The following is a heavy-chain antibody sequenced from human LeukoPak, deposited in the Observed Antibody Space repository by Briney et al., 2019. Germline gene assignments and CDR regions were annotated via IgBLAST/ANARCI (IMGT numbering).Heavy chain of an antibody. CDR2: VSGSGSTT. V-gene: IGHV3-23*01. CDR1: GFTFSGYA. CDR3: AKHVSGSLFYFDY. D-gene: IGHD3-10*01. J-gene: IGHJ4*02. Sequence: GGSLRLSCAASGFTFSGYAMSWVHQAPRKGLEWVSAVSGSGSTTYYADSVKGRFTISRDNSKNTLYLQMNSLGAEDTAVYYCAKHVSGSLFYFDYWGQRTLVTVSS.